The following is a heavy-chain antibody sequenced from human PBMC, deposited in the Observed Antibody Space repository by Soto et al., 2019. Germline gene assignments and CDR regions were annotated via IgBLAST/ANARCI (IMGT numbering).Heavy chain of an antibody. CDR2: IRSNAYGGTT. CDR3: TRVPISPSYYNDSSGYSRYDY. D-gene: IGHD3-22*01. Sequence: GSLRLSCTASGFTFGDYAMTWFRQAAGEGLEWVGFIRSNAYGGTTEYAASVKGRFTISRDDSKSIAKLQKNSLKTEDTAVYYCTRVPISPSYYNDSSGYSRYDYWGQGTLVTVSS. V-gene: IGHV3-49*03. CDR1: GFTFGDYA. J-gene: IGHJ4*02.